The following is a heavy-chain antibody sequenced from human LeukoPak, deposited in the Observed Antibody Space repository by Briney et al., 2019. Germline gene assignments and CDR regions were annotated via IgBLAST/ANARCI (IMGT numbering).Heavy chain of an antibody. Sequence: ASVKVSCKASGYTFTSYGISWVRQAPGQGLEWMGWISVYNGNTNYAQKLQGRVTMTTDTSTSTAYMELRSLRSGDTAVYYCAKELIYDSSGYYPGSFDYWGQGTLVTVSS. CDR1: GYTFTSYG. D-gene: IGHD3-22*01. V-gene: IGHV1-18*01. CDR3: AKELIYDSSGYYPGSFDY. CDR2: ISVYNGNT. J-gene: IGHJ4*02.